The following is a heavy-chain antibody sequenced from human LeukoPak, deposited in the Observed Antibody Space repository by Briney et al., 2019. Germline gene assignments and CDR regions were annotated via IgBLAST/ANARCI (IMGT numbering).Heavy chain of an antibody. CDR1: GFTFSSYA. D-gene: IGHD6-13*01. Sequence: GGSLRLSCAASGFTFSSYAMSWVRQAPGKGLEWVSAISGSGGSTYYADSVKGRFTISRDNAKNSLYLQMNSLRDEDTAVYYCARGRSGTSDYWGQGTLVTVSS. CDR2: ISGSGGST. CDR3: ARGRSGTSDY. J-gene: IGHJ4*02. V-gene: IGHV3-23*01.